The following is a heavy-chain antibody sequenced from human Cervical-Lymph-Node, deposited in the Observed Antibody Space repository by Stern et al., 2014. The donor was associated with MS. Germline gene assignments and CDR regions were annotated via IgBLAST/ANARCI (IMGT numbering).Heavy chain of an antibody. D-gene: IGHD3-22*01. CDR1: GGTFSSYA. V-gene: IGHV1-69*01. Sequence: QVQLVQSGAEVKKPGSSGKVSCKASGGTFSSYAISWVRQAPGRGLEWMGEIIPMFGTTKSAQKSQGRVTIIADGSTTTAYMELSSLRSEDTAVYYCARRDYYDSSGYYGDAFDIWGQGTMVTVSS. J-gene: IGHJ3*02. CDR3: ARRDYYDSSGYYGDAFDI. CDR2: IIPMFGTT.